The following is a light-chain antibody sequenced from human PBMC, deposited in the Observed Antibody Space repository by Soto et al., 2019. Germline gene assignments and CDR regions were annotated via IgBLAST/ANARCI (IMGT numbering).Light chain of an antibody. CDR3: SSYAGSNNLV. CDR1: SSDVGGYNY. CDR2: EVS. Sequence: QSALTHPPSASGSPGQSVTISCTGTSSDVGGYNYVSWYQQHPGKAPKLMIYEVSKRPSGGPDRFSGSKSGNTASLTVSGLQAEDEADYYCSSYAGSNNLVFGGGTKLTVL. V-gene: IGLV2-8*01. J-gene: IGLJ2*01.